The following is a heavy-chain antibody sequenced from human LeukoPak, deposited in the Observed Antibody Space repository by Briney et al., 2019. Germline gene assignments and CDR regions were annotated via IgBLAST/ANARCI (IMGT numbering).Heavy chain of an antibody. V-gene: IGHV4-59*01. D-gene: IGHD1-1*01. Sequence: SETLSLTCTVSGGSISRYYWSWIRQPPGKGLEWIGYIYYSGSTNYNPSLKSRVTISVDTSKNQFSLKLSSVTAADTAVYYCASTTGTTGAVRWFDPWGQGTLVTVSS. J-gene: IGHJ5*02. CDR3: ASTTGTTGAVRWFDP. CDR1: GGSISRYY. CDR2: IYYSGST.